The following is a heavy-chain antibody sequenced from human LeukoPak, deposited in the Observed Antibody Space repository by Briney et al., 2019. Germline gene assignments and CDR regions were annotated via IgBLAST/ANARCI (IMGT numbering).Heavy chain of an antibody. CDR3: AREGTRGFFDY. CDR1: GSTFSSYW. Sequence: PGGSLRLSCAASGSTFSSYWMSWVRQAPGKGLEWVADINLDGSEKYYVDSVKGRFTISRDNAKNSLNLHMNSLRAEDTAVYYCAREGTRGFFDYWGQGTLVTVSS. V-gene: IGHV3-7*01. D-gene: IGHD1/OR15-1a*01. J-gene: IGHJ4*02. CDR2: INLDGSEK.